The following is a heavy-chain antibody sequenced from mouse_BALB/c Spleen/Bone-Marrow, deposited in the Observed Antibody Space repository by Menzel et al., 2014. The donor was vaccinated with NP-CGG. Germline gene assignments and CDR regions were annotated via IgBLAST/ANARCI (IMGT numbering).Heavy chain of an antibody. CDR3: ARRALYALDY. CDR1: GFTFSTYY. V-gene: IGHV5-6-2*01. J-gene: IGHJ4*01. Sequence: DVMLVESGGGLVKVGESLKLSCAASGFTFSTYYMSWVRQTPEKRLELVAAIYTNDGSTYYPDTVKGRFAISRDNAKNTLYLQMNSLKSEDTALYYCARRALYALDYWGQGASVTVSS. CDR2: IYTNDGST.